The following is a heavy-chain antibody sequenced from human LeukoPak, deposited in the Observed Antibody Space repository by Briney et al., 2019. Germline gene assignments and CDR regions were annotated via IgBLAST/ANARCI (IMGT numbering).Heavy chain of an antibody. CDR3: ARGGGYGDYGAYFDY. D-gene: IGHD4-17*01. Sequence: SETLSLTCAVYGGSFSGYYWSWIRQPPGKGLEWIGYIYYSGSTNYNPSLKSRVTISVDTSKNQFSLKLSSVTAADTAVYYCARGGGYGDYGAYFDYWGQGTLVTVSS. CDR2: IYYSGST. V-gene: IGHV4-59*01. CDR1: GGSFSGYY. J-gene: IGHJ4*02.